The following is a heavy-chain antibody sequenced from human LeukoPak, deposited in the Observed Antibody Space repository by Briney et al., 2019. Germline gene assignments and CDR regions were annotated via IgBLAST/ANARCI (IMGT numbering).Heavy chain of an antibody. CDR2: IIPIFGTA. D-gene: IGHD3-3*01. V-gene: IGHV1-69*05. CDR3: ARRGAIFGVPEYWFDP. J-gene: IGHJ5*02. Sequence: SVKVSCKASGGTFSSYAISWVRQAPGQGLEWMGGIIPIFGTANYAQKFQGRVTITTDESTSTAYMELSSLRSEDTAVYYCARRGAIFGVPEYWFDPWGQGTLVTVSS. CDR1: GGTFSSYA.